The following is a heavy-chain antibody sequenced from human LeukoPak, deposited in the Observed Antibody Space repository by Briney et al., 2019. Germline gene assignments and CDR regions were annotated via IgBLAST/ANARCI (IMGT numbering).Heavy chain of an antibody. V-gene: IGHV3-23*01. CDR2: IDTSGGVT. D-gene: IGHD2-2*01. Sequence: GGSLRLSCAASGFTFSNYVMTWVRQAPGKGLEWVSAIDTSGGVTSYADSVKGRFTISRDNSRNTLHLQVNSLRAEDTALYYCAKATGSTSFYPFDYWGQGTLVSVSS. CDR1: GFTFSNYV. CDR3: AKATGSTSFYPFDY. J-gene: IGHJ4*02.